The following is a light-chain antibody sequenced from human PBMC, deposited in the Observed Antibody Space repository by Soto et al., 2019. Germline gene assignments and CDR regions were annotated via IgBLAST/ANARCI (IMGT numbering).Light chain of an antibody. CDR2: DAS. J-gene: IGKJ5*01. Sequence: PGVRATLSCRASQSVSSYLAWYQQKPGQAPRLLIYDASNSATGIPARFSGSGSGTDFTLTISSLEPEDFAVYYCQQRSNWPPVTFGQGTRLEIK. CDR1: QSVSSY. V-gene: IGKV3-11*01. CDR3: QQRSNWPPVT.